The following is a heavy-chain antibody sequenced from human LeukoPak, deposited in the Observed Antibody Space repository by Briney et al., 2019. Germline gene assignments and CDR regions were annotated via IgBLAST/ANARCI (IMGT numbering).Heavy chain of an antibody. CDR2: IYYSGST. V-gene: IGHV4-30-4*01. Sequence: SETLSLSCSVSGGSISSGDYYWSWISQPPGKGLEWIGYIYYSGSTYYNPSLKSRVTISVDTSKNQFSLRLSSVTAADTAVYYCARLDSSGYYPTYYFDYWGQGTLVTVSS. D-gene: IGHD3-22*01. CDR1: GGSISSGDYY. CDR3: ARLDSSGYYPTYYFDY. J-gene: IGHJ4*02.